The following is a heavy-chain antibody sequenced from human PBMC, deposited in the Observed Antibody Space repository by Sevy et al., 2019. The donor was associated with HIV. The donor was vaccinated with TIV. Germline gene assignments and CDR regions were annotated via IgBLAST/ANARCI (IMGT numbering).Heavy chain of an antibody. CDR1: GFAFYDYS. D-gene: IGHD2-8*01. J-gene: IGHJ4*02. V-gene: IGHV3-21*04. CDR3: AREGCTRPHDY. Sequence: GGSLRLSCAASGFAFYDYSMSWIRQAPGKGLEWVATLSFGCSKINYADSVKGRFTISRDNSKNSFYLQMDNLRVEDTALYYCAREGCTRPHDYWGQGTRVTVSS. CDR2: LSFGCSKI.